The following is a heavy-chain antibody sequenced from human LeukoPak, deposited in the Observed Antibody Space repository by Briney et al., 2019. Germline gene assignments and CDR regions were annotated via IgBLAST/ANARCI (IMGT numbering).Heavy chain of an antibody. CDR1: GYTFTGYY. V-gene: IGHV1-2*02. CDR3: ARDQREWAAAAGY. Sequence: GESLKISCKGSGYTFTGYYMHWVRQAPGQGLEWMGWINPNSGGTNYAQKFQGRVTVTTDTSTRTAYMELRSLRSDDTAVYYCARDQREWAAAAGYWGQGTLVTVSS. J-gene: IGHJ4*02. CDR2: INPNSGGT. D-gene: IGHD6-13*01.